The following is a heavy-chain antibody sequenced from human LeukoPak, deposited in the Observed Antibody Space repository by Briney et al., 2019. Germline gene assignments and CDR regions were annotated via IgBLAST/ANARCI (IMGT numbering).Heavy chain of an antibody. CDR1: GSTFSSYW. CDR2: INGDGSST. V-gene: IGHV3-74*01. Sequence: QSGGSLRLSCAASGSTFSSYWMHWVRQGPGKGLVWVSQINGDGSSTTYADSVKGRFTISRDKAKNTLCLQMNSLRAEDTAVYYCARGSCYGMDVWGQGTTVTVSS. CDR3: ARGSCYGMDV. J-gene: IGHJ6*02. D-gene: IGHD1-26*01.